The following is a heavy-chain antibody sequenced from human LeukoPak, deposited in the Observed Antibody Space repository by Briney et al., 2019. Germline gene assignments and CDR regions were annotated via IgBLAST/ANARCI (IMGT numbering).Heavy chain of an antibody. CDR1: GFTFSSYG. CDR2: ITGSGGST. V-gene: IGHV3-23*01. Sequence: GGSLRLSCAASGFTFSSYGMSWVRQAPGKGLEWVSAITGSGGSTYYADSVKGRFTISRDNSKNTLYLQMNSLRAKDTAVYYCAKLLMAMVRGVDIDCWGQGTLVTVSS. CDR3: AKLLMAMVRGVDIDC. J-gene: IGHJ4*02. D-gene: IGHD3-10*01.